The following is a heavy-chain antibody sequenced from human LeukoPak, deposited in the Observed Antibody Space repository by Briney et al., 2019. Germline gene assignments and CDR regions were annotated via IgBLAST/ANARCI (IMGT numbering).Heavy chain of an antibody. J-gene: IGHJ5*02. Sequence: GGSLRLSCAASGFTFRLYAMNWVRQAPGKGLEWVSAISGSAGGSFYADSVKGRFTISRDNSNNTLHLQMSSLRAEDTAIYYCAKHRGPYVGIANNWFDPWGQGTLVIVSS. CDR1: GFTFRLYA. CDR2: ISGSAGGS. V-gene: IGHV3-23*01. D-gene: IGHD3-16*01. CDR3: AKHRGPYVGIANNWFDP.